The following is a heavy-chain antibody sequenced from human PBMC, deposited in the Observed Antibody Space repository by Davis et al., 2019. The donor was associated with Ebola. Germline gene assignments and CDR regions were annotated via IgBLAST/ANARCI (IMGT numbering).Heavy chain of an antibody. D-gene: IGHD2-2*03. CDR2: IYYSGST. V-gene: IGHV4-39*01. J-gene: IGHJ6*02. Sequence: PSETLSLTCTVSGGSISSSSYYWGWIRQPPGKGLEWIGSIYYSGSTYYNPSLKSRVTISVDTSKNQFSLKLSSVTAADTAVYYCARHGYCSSTSCRYYYYYGMDVWGQGTTVTVSS. CDR3: ARHGYCSSTSCRYYYYYGMDV. CDR1: GGSISSSSYY.